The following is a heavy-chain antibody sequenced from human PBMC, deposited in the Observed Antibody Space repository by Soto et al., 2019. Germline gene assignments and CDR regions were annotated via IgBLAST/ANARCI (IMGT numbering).Heavy chain of an antibody. D-gene: IGHD1-20*01. Sequence: QVQLQESGPGLVKPSETLSLTCTVAGGSISPYYWSWIRQRPGKGLEYLGNIYYCGSPNYNPSLNRRFTVLVDPSQIRFSLRGSGVTFADSAVYYWARHVGSMRYKVDCDYWWQG. J-gene: IGHJ4*02. CDR1: GGSISPYY. V-gene: IGHV4-59*08. CDR3: ARHVGSMRYKVDCDY. CDR2: IYYCGSP.